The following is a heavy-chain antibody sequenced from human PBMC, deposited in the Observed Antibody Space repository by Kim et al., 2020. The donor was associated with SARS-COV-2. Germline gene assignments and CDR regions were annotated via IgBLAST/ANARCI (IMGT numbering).Heavy chain of an antibody. V-gene: IGHV4-59*01. D-gene: IGHD3-22*01. Sequence: SETLSLTCTVSGGSINSYYWSWIRQPPGKGLEWIGYIYYSGSTNYNPSLKSRVTISVDTSKNQFSLKLSSVTAADTAVYYCARGLLSYDSSGYYGYYYYYGMDVWGQGTTVTVSS. CDR2: IYYSGST. J-gene: IGHJ6*02. CDR1: GGSINSYY. CDR3: ARGLLSYDSSGYYGYYYYYGMDV.